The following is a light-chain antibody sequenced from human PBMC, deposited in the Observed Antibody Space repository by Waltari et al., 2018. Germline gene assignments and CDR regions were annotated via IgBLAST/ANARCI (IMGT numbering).Light chain of an antibody. CDR2: YSR. CDR3: QVLDSATDHVV. Sequence: SYVVTQPPSVSVAPGKTARITGGGNNIGTKSVHWYQQKPGQAPVVVIYYSRERPSGIPERFSGSNSGNTATLTISWVEVGDEADYHCQVLDSATDHVVFGGGTRLTVL. V-gene: IGLV3-21*04. J-gene: IGLJ2*01. CDR1: NIGTKS.